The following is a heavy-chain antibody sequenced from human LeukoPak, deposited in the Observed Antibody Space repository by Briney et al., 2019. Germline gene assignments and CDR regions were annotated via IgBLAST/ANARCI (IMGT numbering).Heavy chain of an antibody. J-gene: IGHJ4*02. CDR1: GFSFSSSR. V-gene: IGHV3-23*01. CDR2: ISSSGGDT. D-gene: IGHD4-23*01. Sequence: GGSLRLSCAASGFSFSSSRMSWVRQAPGKGLEWVSGISSSGGDTPYADSVKGRFTISRDNSKNTLYLQMNSLRAEDTAVYYCAKKNSGLHPFDFWGQGTLVIVSS. CDR3: AKKNSGLHPFDF.